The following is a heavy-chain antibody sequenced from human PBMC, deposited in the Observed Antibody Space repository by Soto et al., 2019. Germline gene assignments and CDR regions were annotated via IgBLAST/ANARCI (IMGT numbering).Heavy chain of an antibody. Sequence: QVQLVQSGAEVKKPGSSVKVSCKASGGTFSSYTISWVRQAPGQGLEWMGRIIPILGIANYAQKFQGRVTITADKSTSTDYMELSSLRSEDTAVYYCARSDIVGGDWFDPWGQGTLVTVSS. CDR3: ARSDIVGGDWFDP. CDR2: IIPILGIA. V-gene: IGHV1-69*02. D-gene: IGHD2-15*01. J-gene: IGHJ5*02. CDR1: GGTFSSYT.